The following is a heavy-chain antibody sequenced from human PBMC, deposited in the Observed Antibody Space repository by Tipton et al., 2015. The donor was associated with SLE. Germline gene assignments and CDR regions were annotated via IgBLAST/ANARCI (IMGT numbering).Heavy chain of an antibody. CDR2: IYYSGST. Sequence: TLSLTCVVYGRSFSSYYWNWIRQHPGKGLEWIGYIYYSGSTYYNPSLKSRVTISVDTSKSQFSLKLSSVTAADTAVYYCARGGSSSWYPWDYYYGMDVWGQGTTVTVSS. J-gene: IGHJ6*02. D-gene: IGHD6-13*01. CDR3: ARGGSSSWYPWDYYYGMDV. CDR1: GRSFSSYY. V-gene: IGHV4-31*11.